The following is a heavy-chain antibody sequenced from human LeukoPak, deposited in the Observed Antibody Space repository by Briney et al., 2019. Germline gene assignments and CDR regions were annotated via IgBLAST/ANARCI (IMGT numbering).Heavy chain of an antibody. CDR1: GFTFSNSG. CDR2: ISSSSGTI. J-gene: IGHJ4*02. D-gene: IGHD2/OR15-2a*01. V-gene: IGHV3-48*01. Sequence: GGPLRLSCAASGFTFSNSGMNWVRQAPGKGLEWVSYISSSSGTIYYADSVKGRFTISRDNAKNSLYLQMNSLRAEDTAVYYCARAGNTRFDYWGQGTLVTVSS. CDR3: ARAGNTRFDY.